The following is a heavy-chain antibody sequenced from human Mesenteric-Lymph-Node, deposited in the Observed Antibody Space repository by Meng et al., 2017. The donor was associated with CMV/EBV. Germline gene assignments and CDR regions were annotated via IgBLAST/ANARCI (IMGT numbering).Heavy chain of an antibody. CDR3: ARDRPDYSRGGMDV. Sequence: SETLSLTCTVSGGSISSSSYYWGWIRQPPGKGLVWIGSIYYSGSTYYNPSLKSRVTISVDTSKNQFSLKLSSVTAADTAVYYCARDRPDYSRGGMDVWGQGTTVTVSS. J-gene: IGHJ6*02. V-gene: IGHV4-39*07. CDR2: IYYSGST. CDR1: GGSISSSSYY. D-gene: IGHD4-11*01.